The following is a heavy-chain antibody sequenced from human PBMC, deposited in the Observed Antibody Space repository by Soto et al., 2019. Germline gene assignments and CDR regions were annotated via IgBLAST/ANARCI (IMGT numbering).Heavy chain of an antibody. D-gene: IGHD5-12*01. Sequence: EVQLVESGGGLVQPGESLRLSCAASGFTVSSNYMSWVRQAPGKGLEWVSLIYSGGTTDYADSVKGRFTISRDNSKTTLYLQMNSLRAEYTAVYYCAARNIVAPYWGQGTLVTVSS. J-gene: IGHJ4*02. CDR3: AARNIVAPY. CDR2: IYSGGTT. V-gene: IGHV3-66*01. CDR1: GFTVSSNY.